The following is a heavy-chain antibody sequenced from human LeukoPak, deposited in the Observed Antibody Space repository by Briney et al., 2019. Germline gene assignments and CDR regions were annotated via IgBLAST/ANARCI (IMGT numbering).Heavy chain of an antibody. CDR1: GFTFSSYW. D-gene: IGHD3-10*01. CDR3: ARVWFGELGPYFDY. V-gene: IGHV3-74*01. Sequence: GGSLRLSCAASGFTFSSYWMHWVRQAPGKGLVWVSRINSDGSSTSYADSVKGRFTISRDNAKNTLYLQMNSLRAEDTAVYYCARVWFGELGPYFDYWGQGTLVTVSS. CDR2: INSDGSST. J-gene: IGHJ4*02.